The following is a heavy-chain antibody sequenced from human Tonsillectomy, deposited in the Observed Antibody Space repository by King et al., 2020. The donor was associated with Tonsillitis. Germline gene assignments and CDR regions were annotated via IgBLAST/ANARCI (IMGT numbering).Heavy chain of an antibody. D-gene: IGHD3-10*01. CDR3: AREFMVRGVIDAFDI. J-gene: IGHJ3*02. CDR2: INPSGGST. Sequence: VQLVESGAEVKKPGASVKISCKSSGYTFTTYYIYWVRKAPGQRLEWMGIINPSGGSTSYAQKFQGRVTMTRDTSTSTGYMELSSLRSEDTAVYYCAREFMVRGVIDAFDIWGQGTMVTVSS. CDR1: GYTFTTYY. V-gene: IGHV1-46*01.